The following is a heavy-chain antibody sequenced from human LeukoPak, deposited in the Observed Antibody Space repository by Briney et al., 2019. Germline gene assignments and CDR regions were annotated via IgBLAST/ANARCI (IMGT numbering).Heavy chain of an antibody. CDR2: ISSNGATT. Sequence: GGSLRLSCSASGFTFNRFYLHWVRQAPGKGLEFVSHISSNGATTYYADSVKGRFTISRDNSKNTLYLQMSSLRADDTAVYYCARAHGDYELYYFDYWGQGTLVTVSS. D-gene: IGHD4-17*01. V-gene: IGHV3-64D*06. CDR3: ARAHGDYELYYFDY. J-gene: IGHJ4*02. CDR1: GFTFNRFY.